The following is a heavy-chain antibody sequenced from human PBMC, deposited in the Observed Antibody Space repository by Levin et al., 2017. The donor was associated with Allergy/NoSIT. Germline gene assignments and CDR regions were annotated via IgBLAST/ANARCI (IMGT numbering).Heavy chain of an antibody. D-gene: IGHD4-11*01. CDR1: GGSMSSYF. J-gene: IGHJ4*02. CDR3: ARVTTFGDFFDT. CDR2: IYYTGDT. Sequence: NSSETLSLTCTVSGGSMSSYFWSWIRQSPGKRLEWIGYIYYTGDTNYNPSLKSRVAILVDTSKNQFSLKLSSVTAADTAVYFCARVTTFGDFFDTWGRGALVAVSS. V-gene: IGHV4-59*01.